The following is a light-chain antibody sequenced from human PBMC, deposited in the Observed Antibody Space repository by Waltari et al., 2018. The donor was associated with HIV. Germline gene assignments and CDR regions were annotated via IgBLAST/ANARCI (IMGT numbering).Light chain of an antibody. V-gene: IGLV1-44*01. Sequence: QPVVTQPPSVSGTPGQPVTISCSGSTSTIRINNVNWYQHLPGTAPNRLIYGNSPRPSGVPDRSSASNSGTSASLAISGLQSEDEADYYCASCDASLNGWLFCGGTKLTVL. CDR3: ASCDASLNGWL. J-gene: IGLJ3*02. CDR2: GNS. CDR1: TSTIRINN.